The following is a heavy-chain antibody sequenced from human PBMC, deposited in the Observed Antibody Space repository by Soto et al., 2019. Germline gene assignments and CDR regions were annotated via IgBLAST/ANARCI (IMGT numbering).Heavy chain of an antibody. J-gene: IGHJ3*02. CDR2: IIPVFDKA. V-gene: IGHV1-69*01. CDR1: GGPFGSSA. D-gene: IGHD3-16*01. Sequence: QVQLVQSGADVKKPGSSVKVSCKTSGGPFGSSAISWVRQAPAQGLEWMGEIIPVFDKANYAQNFQGRLTITADEPPGTVFMQLSSLRSDGTAGYFCARLRRDWGEAFDIWGLGTFVTISS. CDR3: ARLRRDWGEAFDI.